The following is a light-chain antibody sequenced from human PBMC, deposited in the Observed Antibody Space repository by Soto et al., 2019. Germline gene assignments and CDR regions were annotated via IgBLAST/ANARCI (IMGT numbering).Light chain of an antibody. CDR1: QSVSSCD. CDR2: GTS. CDR3: HQNCNLGMT. Sequence: VLTQSPGTLSLSPGERATLSCRASQSVSSCDLAWYQQKPGPAPSLLIFGTSDRASGVPYRFSGSGSGTDFTLTISRLEPEDFAMYYCHQNCNLGMTFRQGTRVEIK. J-gene: IGKJ5*01. V-gene: IGKV3-20*01.